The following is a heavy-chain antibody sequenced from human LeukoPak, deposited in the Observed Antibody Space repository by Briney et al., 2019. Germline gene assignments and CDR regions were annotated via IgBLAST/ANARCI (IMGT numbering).Heavy chain of an antibody. CDR2: ISSSSSTI. V-gene: IGHV3-48*01. CDR1: GFTFSSYS. CDR3: ITEGNSWPADY. D-gene: IGHD6-13*01. Sequence: GGSLRFFCAASGFTFSSYSMNWVRQAPGKGLEWVSYISSSSSTIYYADSVKGRFTISRDNAKNSLYLQMNSLRAEDTAVYYCITEGNSWPADYWGQGTLVTVSS. J-gene: IGHJ4*02.